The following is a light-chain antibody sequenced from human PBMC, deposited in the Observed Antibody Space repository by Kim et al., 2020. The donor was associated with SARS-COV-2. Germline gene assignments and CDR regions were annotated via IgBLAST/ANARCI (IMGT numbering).Light chain of an antibody. CDR3: QQRSSWPLT. J-gene: IGKJ4*01. V-gene: IGKV3-11*01. Sequence: LAPGERAALSCRASQSIDRYLAWYQQKPGQTPRLLIYDVSKRAAGVPARISGSGSGTDFTLTISNLEPEDFAIYYCQQRSSWPLTFGGGTKVDIK. CDR2: DVS. CDR1: QSIDRY.